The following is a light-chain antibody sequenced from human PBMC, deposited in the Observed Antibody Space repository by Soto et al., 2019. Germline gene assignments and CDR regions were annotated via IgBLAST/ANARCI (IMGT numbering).Light chain of an antibody. J-gene: IGKJ1*01. CDR3: QQYGSSPRT. V-gene: IGKV1-5*03. Sequence: DVQMTQWPSTLSASVGERVTITCRASQSVSTLLAWYQQKPGKAPKLLIYEASSLESGVPPRFSGRGSGTEFTLTISSLQPDDFAVYYCQQYGSSPRTFGQGTKVDIK. CDR2: EAS. CDR1: QSVSTL.